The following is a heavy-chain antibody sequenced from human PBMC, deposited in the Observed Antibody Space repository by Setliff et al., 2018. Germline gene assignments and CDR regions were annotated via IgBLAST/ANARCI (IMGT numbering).Heavy chain of an antibody. J-gene: IGHJ4*01. V-gene: IGHV1-69*05. Sequence: GASVKVSCKASGGFSTHAISWVRQVPGQGLEWMGGIIPXXXXXXXXXXXQGRXXITTDESTSSAYLEMSNLRSEDTAVYYCASALIRRVAVAGKSQFDYWGQGTLVTVSS. CDR1: GGFSTHA. CDR2: IIPXXXXX. D-gene: IGHD6-19*01. CDR3: ASALIRRVAVAGKSQFDY.